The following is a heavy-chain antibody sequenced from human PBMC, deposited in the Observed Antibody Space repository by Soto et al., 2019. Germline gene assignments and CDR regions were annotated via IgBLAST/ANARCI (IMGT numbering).Heavy chain of an antibody. V-gene: IGHV1-3*01. Sequence: ASVTVSCKASVYTSTSYAMHWVRQAPGQRLEWMGWINAGNGNTKYSQKFQGRVTITRDTSASTDYMELSSLRSEDTAVYYCARVVHNYDSSGDPLISKMTNAFDSWGQGTMVTVSS. CDR2: INAGNGNT. J-gene: IGHJ3*02. CDR1: VYTSTSYA. CDR3: ARVVHNYDSSGDPLISKMTNAFDS. D-gene: IGHD3-22*01.